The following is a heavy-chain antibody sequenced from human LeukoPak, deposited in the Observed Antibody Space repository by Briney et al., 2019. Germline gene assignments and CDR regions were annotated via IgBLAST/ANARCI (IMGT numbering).Heavy chain of an antibody. Sequence: GGSLRLSCAASGFTFGGYWMSWVRQAPGRGLEWVANINPDGSIKYYVDSIKGRFTISRDNAKNSLYLQMNSLRAADTAVYYCAREGDAFDIWGQGTMVTVSS. CDR3: AREGDAFDI. J-gene: IGHJ3*02. CDR2: INPDGSIK. V-gene: IGHV3-7*03. CDR1: GFTFGGYW.